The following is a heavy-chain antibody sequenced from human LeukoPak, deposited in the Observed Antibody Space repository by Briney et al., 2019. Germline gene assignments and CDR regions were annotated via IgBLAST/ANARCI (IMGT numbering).Heavy chain of an antibody. CDR1: GFTFSTYW. Sequence: GALRLSCEASGFTFSTYWMHWVRQAPGKGLVWVSRNIDGNSPIYAEAVKGRFTISRDNAKNTLYLQMNSLRAEDTAVYYCAKVPHDRSAVTTPGIDYWGQGTLVTVSS. J-gene: IGHJ4*02. CDR2: NIDGNSP. D-gene: IGHD4-17*01. V-gene: IGHV3-74*01. CDR3: AKVPHDRSAVTTPGIDY.